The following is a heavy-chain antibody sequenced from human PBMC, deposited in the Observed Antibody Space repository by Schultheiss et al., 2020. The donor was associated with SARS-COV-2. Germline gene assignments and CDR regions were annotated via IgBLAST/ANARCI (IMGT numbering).Heavy chain of an antibody. CDR3: ARDSYNPTAAAGTDY. J-gene: IGHJ4*02. V-gene: IGHV1-18*01. CDR2: ISGYNGNT. Sequence: GGSLRXSCKASGYTFTSYGISWVLQAPGQGLEWMGWISGYNGNTNYAQKLQGRVTMTTDTSTSTAYMELRSLRSDDTAVYYCARDSYNPTAAAGTDYWGQGTLVTVSS. CDR1: GYTFTSYG. D-gene: IGHD6-13*01.